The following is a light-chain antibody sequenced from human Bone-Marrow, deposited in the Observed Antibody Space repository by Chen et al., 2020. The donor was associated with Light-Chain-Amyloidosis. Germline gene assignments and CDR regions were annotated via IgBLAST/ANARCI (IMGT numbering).Light chain of an antibody. Sequence: QSALTQPASVSGSPGQSITISCTGTSSDVGGYNYVSWYQQHPGKAPKLMIYDVSNRPSGVSNRFSGSESGNTASMTISGLQAGDEADYYCSSNTSSSVVFGGGTKLTVL. J-gene: IGLJ2*01. CDR3: SSNTSSSVV. CDR1: SSDVGGYNY. V-gene: IGLV2-14*01. CDR2: DVS.